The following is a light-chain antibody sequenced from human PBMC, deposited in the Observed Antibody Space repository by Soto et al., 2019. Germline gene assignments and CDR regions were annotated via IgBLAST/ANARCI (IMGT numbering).Light chain of an antibody. CDR2: GAS. CDR3: QQSYRSPYT. J-gene: IGKJ2*01. V-gene: IGKV1-39*01. CDR1: QSINIY. Sequence: IQMTQSPSSLYASVGDSVTVTCRASQSINIYLNWYQQKPGKAPTLLIYGASSLQSGVPSRFTGGGSRTDFTLTISSLQPEDFATYYCQQSYRSPYTFGQGTKLEIK.